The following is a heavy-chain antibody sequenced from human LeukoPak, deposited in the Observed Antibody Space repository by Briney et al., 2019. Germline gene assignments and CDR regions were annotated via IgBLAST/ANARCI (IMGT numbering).Heavy chain of an antibody. J-gene: IGHJ4*02. Sequence: SETLSLTCTVSGDSISSGDYYWTWIRQHPGKGLEWIGCIYYSGSTYYNLSLKSRVIISAGTSKNHFSLKLSSVTAADTAVYYCARVREATIAPFFDYWGQGILVTVSS. CDR1: GDSISSGDYY. V-gene: IGHV4-31*03. D-gene: IGHD6-13*01. CDR3: ARVREATIAPFFDY. CDR2: IYYSGST.